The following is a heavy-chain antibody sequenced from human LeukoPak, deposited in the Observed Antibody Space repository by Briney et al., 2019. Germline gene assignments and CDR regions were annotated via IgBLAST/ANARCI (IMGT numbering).Heavy chain of an antibody. CDR3: AKGRKYEDY. Sequence: PGRSLRLSCAASGFTFSSYAMSWVRQAPGKGLEWVSAISGSDYSTYYADSVKGRFTVSRDNSKNALYLQMNSLRAEDTALYYCAKGRKYEDYWGQGTLVTVSS. J-gene: IGHJ4*02. CDR1: GFTFSSYA. CDR2: ISGSDYST. V-gene: IGHV3-23*01. D-gene: IGHD2-2*01.